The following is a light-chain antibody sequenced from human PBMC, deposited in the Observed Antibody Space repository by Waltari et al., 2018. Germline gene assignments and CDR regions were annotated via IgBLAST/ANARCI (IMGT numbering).Light chain of an antibody. J-gene: IGLJ2*01. CDR2: DDS. V-gene: IGLV3-21*03. Sequence: SYVLTQPPSVSVAPGKTARITCGGNNIGSKSVHWYQQKPGQAPVLVVYDDSDRPSGIPERSSGSNSGTTATLTLSRVEAGDEADYSCQVWDSSSDPVVCGGGTKLTVL. CDR1: NIGSKS. CDR3: QVWDSSSDPVV.